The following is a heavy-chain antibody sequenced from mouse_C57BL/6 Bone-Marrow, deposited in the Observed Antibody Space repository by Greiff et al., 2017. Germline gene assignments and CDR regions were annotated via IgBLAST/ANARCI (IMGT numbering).Heavy chain of an antibody. D-gene: IGHD2-1*01. Sequence: EVKLMESGGGLVKPGGSLKLSCAASGFTFSDYGMHWVRQAPEQGLEWVAYISSGSSTIYYADTVTGRFTISRDNARNTLFLQMTRLRSEDTAMYYCAIYYGNYVWGTGTTVTVSS. J-gene: IGHJ1*03. CDR1: GFTFSDYG. CDR2: ISSGSSTI. CDR3: AIYYGNYV. V-gene: IGHV5-17*01.